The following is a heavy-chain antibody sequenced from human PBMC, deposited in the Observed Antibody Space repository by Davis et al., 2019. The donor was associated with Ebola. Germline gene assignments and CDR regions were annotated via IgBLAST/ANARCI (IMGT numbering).Heavy chain of an antibody. Sequence: ASVKVSCKASGYTFTSYDINWVRQATGQGLEWMGWINPNSGGTNYAQKFQGRVTMTRDTSISTAYMELSRLRSDDTAVYYCARGPAASYYYYYYYMDVWGKGTTVTVSS. CDR1: GYTFTSYD. CDR3: ARGPAASYYYYYYYMDV. J-gene: IGHJ6*03. CDR2: INPNSGGT. V-gene: IGHV1-2*02. D-gene: IGHD2-2*01.